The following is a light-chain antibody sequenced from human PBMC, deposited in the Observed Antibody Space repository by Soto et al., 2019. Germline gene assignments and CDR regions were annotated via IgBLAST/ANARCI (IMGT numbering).Light chain of an antibody. J-gene: IGLJ1*01. V-gene: IGLV1-40*01. CDR1: SSNIGAGYE. CDR2: ENN. CDR3: QSYDSSLSGYV. Sequence: QSVLTQPPSVSDAPGQRVTISCTASSSNIGAGYEAHWYQQVPGTAPKLLIYENNNRPSGVPDRFSGSKSGTSASLAITGLQAEDEAEYYCQSYDSSLSGYVFGTGTKLTVL.